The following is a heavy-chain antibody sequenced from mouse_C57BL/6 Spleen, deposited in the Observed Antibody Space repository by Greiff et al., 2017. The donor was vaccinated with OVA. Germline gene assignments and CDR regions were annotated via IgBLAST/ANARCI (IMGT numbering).Heavy chain of an antibody. D-gene: IGHD2-4*01. V-gene: IGHV1-55*01. CDR2: IYPGSGSN. CDR3: ARSGYDYDY. J-gene: IGHJ2*01. Sequence: QVHVQQPGAELVKPGASVKMSCKASGYTFTSYWITWVKQRPGQGLEWIGDIYPGSGSNNYNEKFKGKATLTVDTSSSTANMQHSSLTSEESRANYGARSGYDYDYWGQGTTLTVSS. CDR1: GYTFTSYW.